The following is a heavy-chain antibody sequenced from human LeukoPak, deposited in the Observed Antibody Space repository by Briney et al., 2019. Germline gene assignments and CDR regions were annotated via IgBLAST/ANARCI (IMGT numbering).Heavy chain of an antibody. J-gene: IGHJ3*02. Sequence: AASVKVSCTASGYTFTGYYMHWVRRAPGQGLEWMGWINPNSGGTNYAQKFQGRVTMTRDTSISTAYMELSRLRSDDTAVYYCAREGSGDAFDIWGQGTMVTVSS. CDR3: AREGSGDAFDI. D-gene: IGHD3-10*01. CDR1: GYTFTGYY. CDR2: INPNSGGT. V-gene: IGHV1-2*02.